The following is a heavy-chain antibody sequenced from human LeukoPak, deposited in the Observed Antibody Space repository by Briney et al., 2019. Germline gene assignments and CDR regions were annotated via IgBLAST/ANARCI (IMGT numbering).Heavy chain of an antibody. D-gene: IGHD3-22*01. CDR2: FDPEDGET. CDR1: GYTFTSYG. V-gene: IGHV1-24*01. Sequence: GASVKVSCKASGYTFTSYGISWVRQSPGKGLEWMGGFDPEDGETIYAQKFQGRVTMTEDTSTDTAYMELSSLRSEDTAVYYCARVGVYYDSSGYYNYWGQGTLVTVSS. CDR3: ARVGVYYDSSGYYNY. J-gene: IGHJ4*02.